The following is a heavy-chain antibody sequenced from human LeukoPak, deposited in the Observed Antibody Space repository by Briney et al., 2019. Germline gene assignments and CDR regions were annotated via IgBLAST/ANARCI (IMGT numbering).Heavy chain of an antibody. V-gene: IGHV3-21*01. Sequence: GGSLRLSCAASGFTFSSYSMNWVRQAPGKGLEWVSSISSLSSYIYYADSVKGRFTISRDNAKSSLYLQMNSLRAEDTAVYYCAREGDGYNAVFDYWGQGTLVTVSS. CDR2: ISSLSSYI. CDR1: GFTFSSYS. J-gene: IGHJ4*02. CDR3: AREGDGYNAVFDY. D-gene: IGHD5-24*01.